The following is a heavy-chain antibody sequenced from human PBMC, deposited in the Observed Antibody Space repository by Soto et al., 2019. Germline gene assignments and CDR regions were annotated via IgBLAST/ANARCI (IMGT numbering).Heavy chain of an antibody. D-gene: IGHD4-4*01. V-gene: IGHV3-74*01. CDR3: ARGIQYRYGMDV. CDR2: INGDGSNA. J-gene: IGHJ6*02. CDR1: GFTFTNYW. Sequence: EVQVVESGGTLVQPEGSLRLSCAAAGFTFTNYWMHWVRQAPGKGLVWVSRINGDGSNAFYADSVKGRFTFSRDNAKNTVYLHMNSLGAEDTAIYYCARGIQYRYGMDVWGQGTTVTVSS.